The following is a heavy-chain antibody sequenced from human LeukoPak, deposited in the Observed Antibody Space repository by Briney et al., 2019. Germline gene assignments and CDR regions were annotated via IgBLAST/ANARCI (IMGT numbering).Heavy chain of an antibody. J-gene: IGHJ4*02. V-gene: IGHV4-39*01. CDR2: IYYSGST. CDR3: ARQPGGNSSPIDY. D-gene: IGHD4-23*01. CDR1: GGSISSSSYY. Sequence: SETLSLTCTVSGGSISSSSYYWGWIRQPPGKGLEWIGSIYYSGSTYYNPSLKSRVTISADTSKNQFSLKLSSVTAADTAVYYCARQPGGNSSPIDYWGQGTLVTVSS.